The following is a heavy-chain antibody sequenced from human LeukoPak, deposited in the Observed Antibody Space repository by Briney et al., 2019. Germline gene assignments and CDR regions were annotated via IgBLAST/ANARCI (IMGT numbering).Heavy chain of an antibody. V-gene: IGHV4-34*01. J-gene: IGHJ4*02. CDR1: GGSFSGYY. Sequence: PSETLSLTCAVYGGSFSGYYWSWIRQPPGKGLEWIGSIYYSGSTYYNPSLKSRVTISVDTSKNQFSLKLSSVTAADTAVYYCARVSAAEGGYYFDYWGQGTLVTVSS. CDR2: IYYSGST. CDR3: ARVSAAEGGYYFDY. D-gene: IGHD6-13*01.